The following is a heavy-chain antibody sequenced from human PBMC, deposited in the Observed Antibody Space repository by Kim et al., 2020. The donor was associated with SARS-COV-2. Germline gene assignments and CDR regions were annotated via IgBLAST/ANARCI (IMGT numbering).Heavy chain of an antibody. V-gene: IGHV3-33*06. J-gene: IGHJ6*02. Sequence: GGSLRLSCAASGFTFSSYGMHWVRQAPGKGLEWVAVIWYDGSNKYYADSVKGRFTISRDNSMNTLYLQMNSLRAEDTAVYYCAKDGGMTTVTTVGLYYYYGMDVWGQGTTVTVSS. D-gene: IGHD4-4*01. CDR3: AKDGGMTTVTTVGLYYYYGMDV. CDR1: GFTFSSYG. CDR2: IWYDGSNK.